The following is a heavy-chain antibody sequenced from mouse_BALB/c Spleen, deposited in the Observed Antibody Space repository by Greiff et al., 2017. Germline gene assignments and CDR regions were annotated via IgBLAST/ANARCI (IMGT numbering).Heavy chain of an antibody. CDR1: GFTFSSYG. V-gene: IGHV5-6*01. CDR3: ARQTRFYAMDY. CDR2: ISSGGSYT. D-gene: IGHD2-13*01. J-gene: IGHJ4*01. Sequence: EVKLMESGGDLVKPGGSLKLSCAASGFTFSSYGMSWVRQTPDKRLEWVATISSGGSYTYYPDSVKGRFTISRDNAKNTLYLQMSSLKSEDTAMYYCARQTRFYAMDYWGQGTSVTVSS.